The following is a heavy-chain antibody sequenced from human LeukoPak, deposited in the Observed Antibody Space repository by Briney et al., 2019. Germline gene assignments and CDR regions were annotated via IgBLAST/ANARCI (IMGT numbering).Heavy chain of an antibody. CDR1: GYTFTSYD. CDR2: FNPNSNSA. J-gene: IGHJ3*02. D-gene: IGHD3/OR15-3a*01. CDR3: ARVISGFWTGYYDPFDI. V-gene: IGHV1-8*03. Sequence: GASVKVSCKASGYTFTSYDINWVRQATGQGLEWMGWFNPNSNSAGYAQNFQGRVTITGDTSMTTAYMELTSLRSEDTAVYYCARVISGFWTGYYDPFDIWAKGQWSPSLQ.